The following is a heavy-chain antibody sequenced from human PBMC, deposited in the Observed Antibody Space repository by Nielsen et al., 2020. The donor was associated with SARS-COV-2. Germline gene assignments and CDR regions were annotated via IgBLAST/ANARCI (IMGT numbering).Heavy chain of an antibody. J-gene: IGHJ2*01. CDR2: FYSGGTT. V-gene: IGHV3-53*01. CDR3: ARDQDGGAATSNWYFDL. D-gene: IGHD6-25*01. CDR1: GFIVSSKY. Sequence: GGSLRLSCAASGFIVSSKYMNWVRQAPGKGLEWVSVFYSGGTTLYADSVRGRFTVSRDNAETSLYLQMNSLRDEDTAVYYCARDQDGGAATSNWYFDLWGRGTLVIVSS.